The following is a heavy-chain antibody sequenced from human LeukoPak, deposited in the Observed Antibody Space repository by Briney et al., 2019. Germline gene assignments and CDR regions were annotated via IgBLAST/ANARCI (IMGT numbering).Heavy chain of an antibody. CDR3: ARVIAAAGNKPYYFDY. Sequence: SETLSLTCTVSGYSISSSYYWGWIRQPPGKGLEWIGSIYYSGSTYYNPSLKSRVTISVDRSKNQFSLKLSSVTAADTAVYYCARVIAAAGNKPYYFDYWGQGTLVTVSS. J-gene: IGHJ4*02. CDR2: IYYSGST. D-gene: IGHD6-13*01. CDR1: GYSISSSYY. V-gene: IGHV4-38-2*02.